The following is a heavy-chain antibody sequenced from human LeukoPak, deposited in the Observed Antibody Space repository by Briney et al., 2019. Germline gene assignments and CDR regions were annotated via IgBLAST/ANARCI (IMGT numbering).Heavy chain of an antibody. CDR3: ATLGVAAPRIGY. J-gene: IGHJ4*02. CDR2: INPSGGST. D-gene: IGHD6-13*01. Sequence: ASVKVSCKASGYTFTSYYMHWVRQAPGRGLEWMGIINPSGGSTSYAQKFQGRVTVTRDTSTSTVYMELSSLRSEDTAVYYCATLGVAAPRIGYWGQGTLVTVSS. CDR1: GYTFTSYY. V-gene: IGHV1-46*01.